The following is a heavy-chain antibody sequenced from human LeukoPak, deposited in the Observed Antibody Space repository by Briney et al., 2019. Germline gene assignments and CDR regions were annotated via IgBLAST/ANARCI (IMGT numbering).Heavy chain of an antibody. CDR2: IIPIFGTA. D-gene: IGHD5-18*01. Sequence: APVKVSCKASGGTFSSYAISWVRQAPGQGLEWMGGIIPIFGTANYAQKFQGRVTITADKSTSTAYMELSSLRSEDTAVYYCARGRGYSYGYFAWWGQGTLVTVSS. CDR1: GGTFSSYA. J-gene: IGHJ4*02. CDR3: ARGRGYSYGYFAW. V-gene: IGHV1-69*06.